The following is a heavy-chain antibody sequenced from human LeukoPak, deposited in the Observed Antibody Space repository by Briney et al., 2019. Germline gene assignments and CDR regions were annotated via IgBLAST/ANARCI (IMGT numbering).Heavy chain of an antibody. V-gene: IGHV3-30-3*01. CDR3: ARDPSSGYYYYFDH. CDR1: GFTFSSYA. CDR2: ISYDGSNK. J-gene: IGHJ4*02. Sequence: GGSLRLSCAASGFTFSSYAMRWVRQAPGKGLEWVAVISYDGSNKYYADSVKGRFTISRDNSKNTPYLQMNSLRAEDTAVYYCARDPSSGYYYYFDHWGQGTLVTVSS. D-gene: IGHD3-22*01.